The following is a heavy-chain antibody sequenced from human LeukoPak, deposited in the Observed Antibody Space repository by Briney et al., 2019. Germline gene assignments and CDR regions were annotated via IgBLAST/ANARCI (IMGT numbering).Heavy chain of an antibody. J-gene: IGHJ6*03. CDR3: ARGPYSSGWYGRGYYYYMDV. CDR1: GYTFTSYG. Sequence: GASVKVSCKASGYTFTSYGISWVRQAPGQGLEWMGWISAYNGNTNYAQKLQGRVTMTRDTSISTAYMELSRLRSDDTAVYYCARGPYSSGWYGRGYYYYMDVWGKGTTVTVSS. CDR2: ISAYNGNT. D-gene: IGHD6-19*01. V-gene: IGHV1-18*01.